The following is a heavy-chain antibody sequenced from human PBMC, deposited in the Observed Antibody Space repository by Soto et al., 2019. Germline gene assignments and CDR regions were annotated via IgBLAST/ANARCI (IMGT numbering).Heavy chain of an antibody. Sequence: QVQLVESGGGVVQPGRSLRLSCAASGFTFSSYGMHWVRQAPGKGLEWVAVISYDGSNKYYADSVKGRFTISRDNSKNTLYLQMNSLRAEDTAVYYCAKVRDDSSSSHRYYYYGMDVWGQGTTVTVSS. CDR3: AKVRDDSSSSHRYYYYGMDV. CDR1: GFTFSSYG. CDR2: ISYDGSNK. J-gene: IGHJ6*02. V-gene: IGHV3-30*18. D-gene: IGHD6-6*01.